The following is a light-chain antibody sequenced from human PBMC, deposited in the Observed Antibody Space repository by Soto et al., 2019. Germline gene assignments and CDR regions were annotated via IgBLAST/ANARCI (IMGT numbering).Light chain of an antibody. Sequence: DIQMTQSPSTLSASVGDRVTITCRASHNIGSWLAWYQQKPGKAPNLLIYYASTLESGVPSRFSGSGSGTEFTLTISSLQPDDFATYYCQHYNSYSEAFGQGTKVDI. J-gene: IGKJ1*01. CDR3: QHYNSYSEA. V-gene: IGKV1-5*01. CDR2: YAS. CDR1: HNIGSW.